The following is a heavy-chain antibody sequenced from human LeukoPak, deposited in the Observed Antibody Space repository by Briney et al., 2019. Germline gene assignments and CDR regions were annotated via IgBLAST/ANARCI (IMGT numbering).Heavy chain of an antibody. CDR2: INHSGST. V-gene: IGHV4-34*01. D-gene: IGHD3-22*01. J-gene: IGHJ4*02. Sequence: SETLSLTCAVYGGSFSGNYCSWIRQPPGKGLEWIGEINHSGSTNYNPSLKSRVTISVDTSKNQFSLKLSSVTAADTAVYYCARVRGYYYDSSGTRWGQGTLVTVSS. CDR3: ARVRGYYYDSSGTR. CDR1: GGSFSGNY.